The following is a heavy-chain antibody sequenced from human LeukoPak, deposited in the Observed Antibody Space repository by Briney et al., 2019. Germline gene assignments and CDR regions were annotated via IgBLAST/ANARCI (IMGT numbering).Heavy chain of an antibody. D-gene: IGHD6-13*01. CDR1: GFTFSSYA. J-gene: IGHJ5*02. Sequence: GGSLRLSCAASGFTFSSYAMHWVRQAPGKGLEWVAVISYDGSNKYYADSVKGRFTISRDNSKNTLYLQMNSLRAEDTAVYYCARHTWYSSSWNWFDPWGQGTLVTVSS. V-gene: IGHV3-30*14. CDR3: ARHTWYSSSWNWFDP. CDR2: ISYDGSNK.